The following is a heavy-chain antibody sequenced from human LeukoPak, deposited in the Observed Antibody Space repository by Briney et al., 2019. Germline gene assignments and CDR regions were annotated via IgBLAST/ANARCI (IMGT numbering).Heavy chain of an antibody. Sequence: SEKVSCKASGGTFSSYAISWVRQAPGQGLEWMGGIIPIFGTANYAQKFQGRVTITADESTSTAYMELSSLRSEDTAVYYCARMTTVTHRDYWGQGTLVTVSS. V-gene: IGHV1-69*13. D-gene: IGHD4-17*01. CDR3: ARMTTVTHRDY. CDR1: GGTFSSYA. CDR2: IIPIFGTA. J-gene: IGHJ4*02.